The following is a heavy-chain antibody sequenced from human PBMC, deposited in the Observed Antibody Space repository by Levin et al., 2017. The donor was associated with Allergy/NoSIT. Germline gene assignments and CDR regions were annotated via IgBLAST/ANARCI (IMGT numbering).Heavy chain of an antibody. V-gene: IGHV4-4*02. Sequence: PSQTLSLTCAVSGGSISTDNWWSWIRQPPGKGLEWIGEIYRSGDTNHKPSLRSRVTMSVDKSKNHFYLKLSSVTAADTAVYYCATVEGLFCSGVSCSYSFHYWGQGALVTVSS. CDR3: ATVEGLFCSGVSCSYSFHY. D-gene: IGHD3-9*01. CDR1: GGSISTDNW. CDR2: IYRSGDT. J-gene: IGHJ4*02.